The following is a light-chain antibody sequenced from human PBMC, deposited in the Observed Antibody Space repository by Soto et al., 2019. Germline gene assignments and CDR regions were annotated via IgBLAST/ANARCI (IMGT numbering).Light chain of an antibody. CDR2: SNN. V-gene: IGLV1-44*01. CDR1: SSNIGNNT. CDR3: SAWDDSLNGAV. J-gene: IGLJ7*01. Sequence: QSVLTQPPSASGTPGQRVTISCSGSSSNIGNNTVNWYQQLPGTAPKLLIYSNNQRPSGVPDRFSGSKSGTSASLAISGVQYEDEADYYCSAWDDSLNGAVFGGGTQLTVL.